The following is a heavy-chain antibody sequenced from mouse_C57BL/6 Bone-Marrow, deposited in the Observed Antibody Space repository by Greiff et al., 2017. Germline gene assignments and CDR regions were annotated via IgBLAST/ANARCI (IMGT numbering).Heavy chain of an antibody. CDR3: AHGDYLYWYFAV. CDR2: LDPNSGGT. CDR1: GYTFTSYW. Sequence: VQLQQPGAELVKPGASVKLSCKASGYTFTSYWMHWVKQRPGRGLEWIGRLDPNSGGTKYNEKFKSKATLPVDKPSSTACMQLSSLTSEDYAVYYCAHGDYLYWYFAVWGTGTTVTVSS. V-gene: IGHV1-72*01. D-gene: IGHD2-13*01. J-gene: IGHJ1*03.